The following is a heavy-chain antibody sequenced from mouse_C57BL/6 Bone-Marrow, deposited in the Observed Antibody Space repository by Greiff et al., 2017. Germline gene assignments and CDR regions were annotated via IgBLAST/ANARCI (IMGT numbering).Heavy chain of an antibody. D-gene: IGHD1-1*01. CDR1: GYTFPSYW. CDR3: ARYRYGSSVYYYAMDY. V-gene: IGHV1-55*01. J-gene: IGHJ4*01. Sequence: VQLQQPGAELVKPGASVKMSCKASGYTFPSYWLTWVKQRPGQGLEWIGDIYPGSGSTNYNEKFKSKATLTVDTSSSPAYMQLSSLTSEDSAVYYCARYRYGSSVYYYAMDYWGQGTSVTVSS. CDR2: IYPGSGST.